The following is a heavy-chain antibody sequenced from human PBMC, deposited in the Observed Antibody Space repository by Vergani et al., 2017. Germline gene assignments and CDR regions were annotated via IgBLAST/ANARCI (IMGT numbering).Heavy chain of an antibody. J-gene: IGHJ4*02. CDR3: ARDRSLAVAGTFDY. CDR2: IWYDGSNK. CDR1: GFTFSSYG. D-gene: IGHD6-19*01. Sequence: QVQLVESGGGVVQPGTSLRLSCAASGFTFSSYGMHWVRQAPGKGLEWVAVIWYDGSNKYYADSVKGRFTISRDNSTNTLYLQMNSLRAEDTAVYYCARDRSLAVAGTFDYWGQGTLVTVSS. V-gene: IGHV3-33*01.